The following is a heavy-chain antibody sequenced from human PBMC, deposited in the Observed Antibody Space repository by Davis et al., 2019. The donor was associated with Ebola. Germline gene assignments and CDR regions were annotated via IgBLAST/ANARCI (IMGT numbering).Heavy chain of an antibody. D-gene: IGHD3-16*01. CDR2: LSYDGSNK. CDR1: RFTFSSYG. CDR3: ANDPQEYSYGRFDY. Sequence: SLMIPCAAPRFTFSSYGMHWVRQAPGQGLAWVAVLSYDGSNKYYADSVKGRLTISRDNSKNTLYLQMNSLRAEDTAMYYCANDPQEYSYGRFDYWGQGTLVTVSS. V-gene: IGHV3-30*18. J-gene: IGHJ4*02.